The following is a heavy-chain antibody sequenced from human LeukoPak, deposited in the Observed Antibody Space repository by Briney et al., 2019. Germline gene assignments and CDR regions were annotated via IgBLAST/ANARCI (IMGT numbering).Heavy chain of an antibody. CDR1: GYTFTSYG. CDR2: INPNSGGT. J-gene: IGHJ6*02. V-gene: IGHV1-2*02. Sequence: ASVKVSCKASGYTFTSYGISWVRQAPGQGLEWMGWINPNSGGTNYAQKFQGRVTMTRDTSISTAYMELSRLRSDDTAVYYCARDLVVPAANYYYGMDVRGQGTTVTVSS. CDR3: ARDLVVPAANYYYGMDV. D-gene: IGHD2-2*01.